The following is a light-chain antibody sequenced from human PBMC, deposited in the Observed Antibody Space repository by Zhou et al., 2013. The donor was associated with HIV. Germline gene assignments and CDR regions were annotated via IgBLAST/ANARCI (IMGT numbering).Light chain of an antibody. CDR3: HQYGSTPWT. J-gene: IGKJ1*01. CDR1: QSVDSSY. Sequence: VVMTQSPAFLSVSPGERVTLSCRASQSVDSSYLAWYQQKPGQAPRLLIYAASSRATGIPDRFSGSASGTEFTLTISSLQSEDFAVYYCHQYGSTPWTFGQGTKVEIK. CDR2: AAS. V-gene: IGKV3-20*01.